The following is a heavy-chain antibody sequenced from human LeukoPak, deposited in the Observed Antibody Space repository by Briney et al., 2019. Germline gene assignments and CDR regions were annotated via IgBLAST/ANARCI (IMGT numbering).Heavy chain of an antibody. CDR2: ISYDGSNK. V-gene: IGHV3-30*18. D-gene: IGHD3-3*01. CDR3: AKDSDFWSGYSDY. CDR1: GFTFSSYG. J-gene: IGHJ4*02. Sequence: GGSLRLSCAASGFTFSSYGMHWVRQAPGKGLEWVAVISYDGSNKYYADSVKGRFTISRDNSKNTLYLQMSSLRAEDTAVYYCAKDSDFWSGYSDYWGQGTLVTVSS.